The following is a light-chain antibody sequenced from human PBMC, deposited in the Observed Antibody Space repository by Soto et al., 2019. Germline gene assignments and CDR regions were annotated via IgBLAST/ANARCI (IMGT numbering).Light chain of an antibody. CDR1: QGISSW. J-gene: IGKJ5*01. Sequence: DIPMTQSPSSMSASVGDRVTISCRASQGISSWLAWYQQRPGKPPKALIYGASSLQSGVPSRFSGSGSGTDFTLTITSLQPEDFATYFCQQASSFPITFGQGTRLEIK. CDR3: QQASSFPIT. CDR2: GAS. V-gene: IGKV1-12*01.